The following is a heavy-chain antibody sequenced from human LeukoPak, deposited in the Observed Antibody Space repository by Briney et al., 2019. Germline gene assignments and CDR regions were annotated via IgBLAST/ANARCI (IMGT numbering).Heavy chain of an antibody. D-gene: IGHD4-11*01. CDR2: INHSGST. Sequence: TSETLSLTCAVYGGSFSGYYWSWIRQPPGKGLEWIGEINHSGSTNYNPSLKSRVTISVDTSKNQFSLELSSVTAADTAVYYCARGRLTVTRYYFDYWGQGTLVTVSS. CDR3: ARGRLTVTRYYFDY. CDR1: GGSFSGYY. J-gene: IGHJ4*02. V-gene: IGHV4-34*01.